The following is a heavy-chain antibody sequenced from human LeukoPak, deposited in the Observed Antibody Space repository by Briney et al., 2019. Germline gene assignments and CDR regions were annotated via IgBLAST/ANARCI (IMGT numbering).Heavy chain of an antibody. CDR1: GLTFTRFY. D-gene: IGHD5-12*01. CDR3: ATLAYDSFDS. CDR2: ISSSGSTI. J-gene: IGHJ4*02. Sequence: GGSLRLSCAASGLTFTRFYMNWVRQAPGKGLEWVSYISSSGSTIYYADSVKGRFTIPRDNAENSLYLQMNSLRAEDTAVYYCATLAYDSFDSWGQGTLVTVSS. V-gene: IGHV3-48*01.